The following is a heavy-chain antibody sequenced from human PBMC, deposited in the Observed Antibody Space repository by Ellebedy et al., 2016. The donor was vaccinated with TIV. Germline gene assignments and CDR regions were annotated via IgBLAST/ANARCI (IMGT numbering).Heavy chain of an antibody. CDR1: GFSVSSSY. CDR3: AKEEGFYGSGGGAFNI. CDR2: IYRGGDI. J-gene: IGHJ3*02. Sequence: GGSLRLXXAVSGFSVSSSYMNWVRQAPGKGLDWVSIIYRGGDIDYADSVKGRFTTSRDNSKNTLHLQMDSLRVEDTAVYYCAKEEGFYGSGGGAFNIWGQGTTVTVSS. V-gene: IGHV3-53*01. D-gene: IGHD3-10*01.